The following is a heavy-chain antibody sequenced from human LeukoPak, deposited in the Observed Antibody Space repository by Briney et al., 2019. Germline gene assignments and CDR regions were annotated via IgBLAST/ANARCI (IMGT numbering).Heavy chain of an antibody. CDR1: GDSTSVYY. Sequence: SETLSLTCTVSGDSTSVYYWSWIRQPPGKGLEWIGFINYSGSTTYNPSLKSRVTISVDTSKNLFSLEVTSVTAADTAVYYCARTYRTTVTHYYFGHWGQGALVTVSS. J-gene: IGHJ4*02. V-gene: IGHV4-59*08. CDR3: ARTYRTTVTHYYFGH. CDR2: INYSGST. D-gene: IGHD4-17*01.